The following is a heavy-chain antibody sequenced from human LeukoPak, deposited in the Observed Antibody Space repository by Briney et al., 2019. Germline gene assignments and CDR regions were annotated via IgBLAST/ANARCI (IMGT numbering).Heavy chain of an antibody. CDR3: AAAEGYSSGWELDY. CDR1: VFTFTSSA. V-gene: IGHV1-58*02. D-gene: IGHD6-19*01. CDR2: IVVGSGNT. J-gene: IGHJ4*02. Sequence: SVKVSCKASVFTFTSSAMQWVRQARGQRLEWIGWIVVGSGNTNYAQKFQERVTITRDMSTSTAYMELSSLRSEDTAVYYCAAAEGYSSGWELDYWGQGTLVTVSS.